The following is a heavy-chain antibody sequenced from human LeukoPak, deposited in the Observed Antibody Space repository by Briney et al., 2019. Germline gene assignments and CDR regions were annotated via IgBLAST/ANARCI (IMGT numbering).Heavy chain of an antibody. D-gene: IGHD6-25*01. CDR2: IYGGGSA. V-gene: IGHV3-53*01. Sequence: GALRLSCAASGFTVSSNYMSWVRQAPGKGLERVSVIYGGGSAYYADSVKGRFTISRDNSRNTLYLQMNSLRAEDTAVYYCARSPWGDSSGPYYFDYWGQGTLVTVSS. CDR3: ARSPWGDSSGPYYFDY. CDR1: GFTVSSNY. J-gene: IGHJ4*02.